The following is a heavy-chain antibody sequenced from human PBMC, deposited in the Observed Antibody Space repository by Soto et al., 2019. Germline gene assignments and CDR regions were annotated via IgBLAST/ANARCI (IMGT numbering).Heavy chain of an antibody. D-gene: IGHD3-9*01. CDR2: ISSSSTYT. V-gene: IGHV3-11*05. CDR3: ARDADILTGSDAFDI. Sequence: QVQLVESGGGLVKPGGSLRLSCAASRFTFSDYYMSWIRQAPGKGLEWVSYISSSSTYTNYADSVKGRFTISRDNAKNSLYLPMNSLRAEDTAVYYCARDADILTGSDAFDIWGQGTMVTVSS. CDR1: RFTFSDYY. J-gene: IGHJ3*02.